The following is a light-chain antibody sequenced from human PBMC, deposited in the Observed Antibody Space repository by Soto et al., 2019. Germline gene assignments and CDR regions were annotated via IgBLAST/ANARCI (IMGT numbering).Light chain of an antibody. J-gene: IGKJ1*01. Sequence: DIQMTQSPSTLSASVGDRVTITCRASQSIGSWLAWYQQKPGKAPNLLIYDASSLESGVPSRFSGRGSGTEFTLTISSLQPDDFATYYCQQYSSYSTFGQGTKVDIK. CDR1: QSIGSW. CDR2: DAS. V-gene: IGKV1-5*01. CDR3: QQYSSYST.